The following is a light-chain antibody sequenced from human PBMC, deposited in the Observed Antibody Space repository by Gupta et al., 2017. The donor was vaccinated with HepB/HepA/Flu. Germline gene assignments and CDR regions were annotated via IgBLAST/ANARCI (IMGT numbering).Light chain of an antibody. Sequence: DIVMTKLPATLSVSPGERATLSCMASQSVSSNLAWYQQKPGQAPRLLIYGASTRATGIPARFSGSGSGTEFTLTISSLQSEDFAVYYCQQYNNWPPWTFGQGTKVEIQ. CDR1: QSVSSN. J-gene: IGKJ1*01. V-gene: IGKV3-15*01. CDR2: GAS. CDR3: QQYNNWPPWT.